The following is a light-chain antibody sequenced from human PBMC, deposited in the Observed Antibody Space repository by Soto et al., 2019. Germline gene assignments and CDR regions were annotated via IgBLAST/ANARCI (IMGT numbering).Light chain of an antibody. J-gene: IGKJ1*01. V-gene: IGKV3-20*01. CDR3: QVFASPQWT. CDR1: QRTSRQY. Sequence: VLTQSPDPLCLSPGARATLSCRANQRTSRQYLSWYHQRPVQPPRLLTYSASMRVDGVPDRFSGSGSGSEFTVTINRLEPEDFTVYYCQVFASPQWTFGQGTKIE. CDR2: SAS.